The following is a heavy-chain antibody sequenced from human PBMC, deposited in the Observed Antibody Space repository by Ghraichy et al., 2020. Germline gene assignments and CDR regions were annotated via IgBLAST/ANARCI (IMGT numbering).Heavy chain of an antibody. J-gene: IGHJ6*02. Sequence: SETLSLTCAVYGGSFSGYYWSWIRQPPGKGLEWIGEINHSGSTNYNPSLKSRVTISVDTSKNQFSLKLSSVTAADTAVYYCARVSSLVYAIWDYYYGMDVWGQGTTVTVSS. CDR3: ARVSSLVYAIWDYYYGMDV. CDR2: INHSGST. CDR1: GGSFSGYY. D-gene: IGHD2-8*01. V-gene: IGHV4-34*01.